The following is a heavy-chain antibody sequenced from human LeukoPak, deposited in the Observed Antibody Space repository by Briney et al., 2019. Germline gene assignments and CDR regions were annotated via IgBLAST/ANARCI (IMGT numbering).Heavy chain of an antibody. D-gene: IGHD1-26*01. CDR1: GFTFSSYA. V-gene: IGHV3-30-3*01. J-gene: IGHJ4*02. CDR3: AREGLDSAFDY. CDR2: ISYDGSNK. Sequence: PGGSLRLSCAASGFTFSSYAMCWVRQAPGKGLEWVAVISYDGSNKYYADSVKGRFTISRDNSKNTLYLQMNSLRAEDTAVYYCAREGLDSAFDYWGQGTLVTVSS.